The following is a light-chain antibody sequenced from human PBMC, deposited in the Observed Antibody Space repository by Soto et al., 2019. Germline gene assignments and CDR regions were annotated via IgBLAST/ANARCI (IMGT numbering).Light chain of an antibody. CDR3: QQRRSWPPTIT. CDR1: QTIYSN. V-gene: IGKV3-11*01. J-gene: IGKJ5*01. CDR2: DAS. Sequence: IVMTQSPATLSVSPGERATLSCGAGQTIYSNVAWYQQRPGQAPRLLIYDASYRATGIPPRFSGSGSGTDFTLTISSLEPEDFAVYYCQQRRSWPPTITFGQGTRLEIK.